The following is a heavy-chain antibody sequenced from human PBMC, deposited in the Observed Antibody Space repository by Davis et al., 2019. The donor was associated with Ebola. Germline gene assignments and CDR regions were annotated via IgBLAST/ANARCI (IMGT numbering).Heavy chain of an antibody. D-gene: IGHD2-2*01. CDR1: GGSFSGYY. Sequence: SETLSLTCAVYGGSFSGYYWSWIRQPPGKGLEWIGYIYYSGSTNYNPSLKSRVTISVDTSKNQFSLKLSSVTAADTAVYYCARVYQLLLKPFDYWGQGTLVTVSS. CDR3: ARVYQLLLKPFDY. V-gene: IGHV4-59*01. J-gene: IGHJ4*02. CDR2: IYYSGST.